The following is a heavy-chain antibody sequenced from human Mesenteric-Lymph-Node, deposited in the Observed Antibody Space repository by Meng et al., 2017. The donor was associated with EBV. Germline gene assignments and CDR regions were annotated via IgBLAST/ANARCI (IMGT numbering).Heavy chain of an antibody. CDR1: GGSFGGYF. Sequence: QVPLQQWGAVLLRPSETLSLTCGGSGGSFGGYFWSWIRQPPGKGLEWIGEINRVGSTNYNPSLKSRLTMSVDTSKNHFSLKLTSVTAADTAVYYCVRCGAVTLVQGGPDHWGQGTLVTVSS. J-gene: IGHJ4*02. CDR3: VRCGAVTLVQGGPDH. CDR2: INRVGST. V-gene: IGHV4-34*01. D-gene: IGHD3-10*01.